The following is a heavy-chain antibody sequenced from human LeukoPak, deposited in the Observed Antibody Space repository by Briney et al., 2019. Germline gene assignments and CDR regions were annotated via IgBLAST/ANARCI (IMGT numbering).Heavy chain of an antibody. Sequence: GGSLRLSCAASGFTFSSYSMNWVRQAPGKGLEWVSYISSSSSTICYADSVKGRFTISRDNAKNSLYLQMNSLRDEDTAVYYCARVGRSGWLRFFDYYYYGMDVWGQGTTVTVSS. CDR2: ISSSSSTI. CDR1: GFTFSSYS. J-gene: IGHJ6*02. CDR3: ARVGRSGWLRFFDYYYYGMDV. D-gene: IGHD5-12*01. V-gene: IGHV3-48*02.